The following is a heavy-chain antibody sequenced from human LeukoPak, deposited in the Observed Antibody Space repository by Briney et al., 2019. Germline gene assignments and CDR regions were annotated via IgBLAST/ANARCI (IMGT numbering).Heavy chain of an antibody. CDR2: ISSSSSAI. D-gene: IGHD1-1*01. J-gene: IGHJ4*02. V-gene: IGHV3-48*01. Sequence: GGSLRLSCAASGFTFSSYSMNWVRQAPGKGLESVSYISSSSSAIYYADSVKGRFTISRDNAKNSLYLQMNSLRAGDTAVYYCARVVTGIDYWGQGTLVTVSS. CDR1: GFTFSSYS. CDR3: ARVVTGIDY.